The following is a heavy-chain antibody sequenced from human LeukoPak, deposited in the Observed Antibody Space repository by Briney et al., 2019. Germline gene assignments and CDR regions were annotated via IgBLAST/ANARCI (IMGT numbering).Heavy chain of an antibody. CDR1: GGSISRGNYY. Sequence: PSETLSLTCTVSGGSISRGNYYWRWLRQPAGKGLEWIGRIYTSGSTNYNPSLKSLVTISVDTSKNQFSLRLSSVTAADTAVYYCAREPAAGSGNYWGQGTLVTVSS. D-gene: IGHD3-10*01. CDR3: AREPAAGSGNY. J-gene: IGHJ4*02. V-gene: IGHV4-61*02. CDR2: IYTSGST.